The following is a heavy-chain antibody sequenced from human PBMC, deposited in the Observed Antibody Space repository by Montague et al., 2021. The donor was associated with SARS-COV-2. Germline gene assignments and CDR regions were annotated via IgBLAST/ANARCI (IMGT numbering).Heavy chain of an antibody. V-gene: IGHV4-61*02. CDR3: ARYYGDYSYYYGLDV. D-gene: IGHD4-17*01. CDR1: GGSIRSGSYY. CDR2: IYSSGST. Sequence: TLSLTCTVSGGSIRSGSYYWSWIRQPAGKGLEWIGRIYSSGSTNYNPSLQSRVTMSVDTSKNQFSLKVSSVTAADTAVYYCARYYGDYSYYYGLDVWGQGTTVTVSS. J-gene: IGHJ6*02.